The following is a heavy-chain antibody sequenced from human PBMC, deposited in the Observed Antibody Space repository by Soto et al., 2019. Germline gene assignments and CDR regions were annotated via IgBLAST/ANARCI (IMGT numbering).Heavy chain of an antibody. CDR1: GFTFGDYA. CDR2: IRSKAYGGTT. J-gene: IGHJ5*02. CDR3: TGDIVVVPAAT. D-gene: IGHD2-2*01. V-gene: IGHV3-49*03. Sequence: LRLSCTASGFTFGDYAMSWFRQAPGKGLEWVGFIRSKAYGGTTEYAASVKGRFTISRDDSKSIAYLQMNSLKTEDTAVYYCTGDIVVVPAATWGQGTLVTVSS.